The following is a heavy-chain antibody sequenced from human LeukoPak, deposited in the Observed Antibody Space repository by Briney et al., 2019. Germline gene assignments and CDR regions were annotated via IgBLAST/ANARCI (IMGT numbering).Heavy chain of an antibody. CDR3: ARRIAGGYGMDV. J-gene: IGHJ6*02. D-gene: IGHD6-13*01. CDR1: GGSFSGYY. Sequence: SETLSLTCAVYGGSFSGYYWSWIRQPPGKGLEWIGEINHSGSTNYNPSLKSRVTISVDTSKNQFSLKLSSVTAADTAVYYCARRIAGGYGMDVWGQGTTVTVSS. V-gene: IGHV4-34*01. CDR2: INHSGST.